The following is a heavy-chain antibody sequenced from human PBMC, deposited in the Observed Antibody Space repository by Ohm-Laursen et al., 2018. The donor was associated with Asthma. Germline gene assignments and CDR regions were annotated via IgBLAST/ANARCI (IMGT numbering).Heavy chain of an antibody. J-gene: IGHJ3*02. V-gene: IGHV4-59*01. CDR3: ARVTSTIFGVVGAFDI. CDR1: GGSISSYY. CDR2: IYYSGST. Sequence: TLSLTCTVSGGSISSYYWSWIRQPPGKGLEWIGYIYYSGSTNYNPSLKSRVTISVDTSKNQFSLKLSSVTAADTAVYYCARVTSTIFGVVGAFDIWGQGTMVTVSS. D-gene: IGHD3-3*01.